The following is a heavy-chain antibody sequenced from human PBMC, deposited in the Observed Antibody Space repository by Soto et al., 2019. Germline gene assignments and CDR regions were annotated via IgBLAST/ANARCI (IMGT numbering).Heavy chain of an antibody. Sequence: EVQLVESGGGLVQPGGSLRLSCVASGFTFSNYWMYWVRQAPGEGLVWVSRINNDGSVSSYADSVKGRLTISRDNVKNTLYLQMDSLRAEDTAVYHCARGECVGGTCYSLAGSFYYYMDVWVKGTRVSVFS. D-gene: IGHD2-15*01. CDR2: INNDGSVS. J-gene: IGHJ6*03. CDR1: GFTFSNYW. CDR3: ARGECVGGTCYSLAGSFYYYMDV. V-gene: IGHV3-74*01.